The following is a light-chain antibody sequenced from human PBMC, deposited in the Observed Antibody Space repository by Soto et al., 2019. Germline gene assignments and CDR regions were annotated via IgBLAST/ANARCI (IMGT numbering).Light chain of an antibody. V-gene: IGLV2-14*01. J-gene: IGLJ1*01. CDR1: SSDVGGYNY. CDR3: SSYTSRSTLV. CDR2: EVT. Sequence: QSVLTQPASVSGSPGQSITISCTGTSSDVGGYNYVSWYQQHPGKAPKLMIYEVTNRPSGVSNRFSGSKSGNTASLTISGLQAEDGADYYCSSYTSRSTLVFGTGTK.